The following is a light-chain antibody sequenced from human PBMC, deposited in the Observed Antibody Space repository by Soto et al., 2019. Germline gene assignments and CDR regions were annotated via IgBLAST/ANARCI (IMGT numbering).Light chain of an antibody. CDR2: GSS. V-gene: IGKV3-20*01. CDR1: QRVSTIY. CDR3: QQYDTSPYT. J-gene: IGKJ2*01. Sequence: EIVLTQSPGTLSLSPGERATLSCRVSQRVSTIYLAWYQQRPGQAPRLLIYGSSSRATGIPDRFGGSGSGTDFTLTIXXXXXXXXXXXYCQQYDTSPYT.